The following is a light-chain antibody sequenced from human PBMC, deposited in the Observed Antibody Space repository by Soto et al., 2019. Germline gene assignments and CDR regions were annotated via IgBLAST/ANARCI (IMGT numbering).Light chain of an antibody. CDR1: SSDVGGYNY. CDR2: DVS. V-gene: IGLV2-11*01. CDR3: CSYAGSHWV. J-gene: IGLJ3*02. Sequence: QSVLTQPRSVSGSPGQSVTISCTGTSSDVGGYNYVSWYQQHPGKAPKLMIYDVSKRPSGVPDRFSGSKSGNTASLTISGLQAEDEADYYCCSYAGSHWVFGGGTTLTVL.